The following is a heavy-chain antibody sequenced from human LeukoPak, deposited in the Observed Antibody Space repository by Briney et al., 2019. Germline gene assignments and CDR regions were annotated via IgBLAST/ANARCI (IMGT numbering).Heavy chain of an antibody. V-gene: IGHV4-59*12. D-gene: IGHD3-22*01. CDR1: GGSIRSYF. CDR2: IWDTEIT. J-gene: IGHJ4*02. CDR3: ARESYYYDSSGYYLIDY. Sequence: SETLSLTCTVSGGSIRSYFWSWLRQPPGKGLEWIGYIWDTEITDYNPSLKSRVTMSVDTSKNQFSLKLSSVTAADTAVYYCARESYYYDSSGYYLIDYWGQGTLVTVSS.